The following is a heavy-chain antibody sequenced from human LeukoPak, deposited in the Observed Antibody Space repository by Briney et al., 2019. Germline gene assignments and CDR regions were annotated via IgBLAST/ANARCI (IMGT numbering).Heavy chain of an antibody. J-gene: IGHJ4*02. CDR3: AKDPRDGYKDFDY. CDR2: IRYDGSNK. D-gene: IGHD5-24*01. CDR1: GFTFSSYE. V-gene: IGHV3-30*02. Sequence: GGSLRLSCVASGFTFSSYEMNWVRQAPGKGLEWVAFIRYDGSNKYYADSVKGRFTISRDNSKNTLYLQMNSLRAEDTAVYYCAKDPRDGYKDFDYWGQGTLVTVSS.